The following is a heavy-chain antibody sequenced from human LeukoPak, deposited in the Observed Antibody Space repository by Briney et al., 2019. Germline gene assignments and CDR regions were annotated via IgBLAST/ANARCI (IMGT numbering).Heavy chain of an antibody. J-gene: IGHJ6*03. D-gene: IGHD3-16*01. CDR2: VGETASP. CDR3: ARDFGRYPCFMDV. V-gene: IGHV4-39*06. Sequence: SETLSLTCTVSGGSLSSDSQHWTWLRQAPDKELEHIGSVGETASPYYYPPRNSIIIIELDTTNNQFPLNLTSVAAADTVVYYCARDFGRYPCFMDVWGKGTAVTVSS. CDR1: GGSLSSDSQH.